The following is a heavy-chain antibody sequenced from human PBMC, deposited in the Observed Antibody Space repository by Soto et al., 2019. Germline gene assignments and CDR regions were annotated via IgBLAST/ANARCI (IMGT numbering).Heavy chain of an antibody. Sequence: EVQLVESGGGLVQPGGSLRLSCAASGFTFSSYWMHWVRQAPGKGLVWVSRINSDGSSTSYADSVKGRFTISRDNAKNTLYLQMNSLRAEDTAVYYCASPGVICSGGSCYSDFDYWGQGTLVTVSS. J-gene: IGHJ4*02. V-gene: IGHV3-74*01. CDR2: INSDGSST. CDR3: ASPGVICSGGSCYSDFDY. D-gene: IGHD2-15*01. CDR1: GFTFSSYW.